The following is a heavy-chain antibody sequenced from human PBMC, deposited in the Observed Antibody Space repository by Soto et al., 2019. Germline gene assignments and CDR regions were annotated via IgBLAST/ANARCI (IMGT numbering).Heavy chain of an antibody. J-gene: IGHJ4*02. CDR2: IYHSGGT. CDR1: GDSISSGGYS. Sequence: QLQLQESGSGLVKPSQTLSLTCAVSGDSISSGGYSWNWIRQPPGKGLEWIGYIYHSGGTYYNPSLKSRVTITVDSSNNQFSLKLSSVTAADTAVYYCARDSRSGYYLDYWGQGTLVTVSS. D-gene: IGHD3-22*01. CDR3: ARDSRSGYYLDY. V-gene: IGHV4-30-2*01.